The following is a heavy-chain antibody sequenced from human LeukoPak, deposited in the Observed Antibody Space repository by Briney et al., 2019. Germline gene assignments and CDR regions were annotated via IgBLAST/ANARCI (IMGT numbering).Heavy chain of an antibody. V-gene: IGHV4-59*01. CDR2: IYYSRST. D-gene: IGHD5-12*01. CDR3: ARVGGGYATFDY. J-gene: IGHJ4*02. CDR1: GGSISSYY. Sequence: SETLSLTCTVSGGSISSYYWSWIRQPPGKGLEWIGYIYYSRSTNYNPSLKSRVTISVDTSKNQFSLKLSSVTAADTAVYYCARVGGGYATFDYWGQGTLVTVSS.